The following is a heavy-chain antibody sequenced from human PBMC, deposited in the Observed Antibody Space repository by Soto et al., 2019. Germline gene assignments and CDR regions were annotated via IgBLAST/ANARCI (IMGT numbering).Heavy chain of an antibody. CDR1: GFTFSTYT. CDR3: AREDGIVRCSSAFDY. D-gene: IGHD1-26*01. V-gene: IGHV3-21*01. J-gene: IGHJ4*02. CDR2: INGRSNYK. Sequence: GGSLRLSCASSGFTFSTYTMNWVRQAPGKGLEWVSSINGRSNYKYYTDSVKGRFTISRDNAKNSLYLQMNRLRAEDTAVYYCAREDGIVRCSSAFDYWGLGTLVTVSS.